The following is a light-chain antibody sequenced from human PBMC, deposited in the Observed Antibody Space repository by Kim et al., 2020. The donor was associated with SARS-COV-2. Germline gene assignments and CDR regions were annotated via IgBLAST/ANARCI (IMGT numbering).Light chain of an antibody. CDR3: QSYNRDNVL. Sequence: GDAVTISCTRSSGSIDDNYVQWYQQRPGGVPTTVIYEADQRPSGVSDRFSGSIDNSSNSASLTISGLRTEDEADYYCQSYNRDNVLFGGGTQLTVL. J-gene: IGLJ2*01. V-gene: IGLV6-57*03. CDR2: EAD. CDR1: SGSIDDNY.